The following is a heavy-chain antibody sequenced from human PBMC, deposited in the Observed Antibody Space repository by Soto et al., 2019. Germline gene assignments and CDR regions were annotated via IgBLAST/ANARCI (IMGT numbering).Heavy chain of an antibody. J-gene: IGHJ4*02. V-gene: IGHV3-48*02. Sequence: ESGGGLVQPGGSLRLSCAASGFTFSSYSMNWVRQAPGKGLEWLSYISSSSSTIYYADSVKGRFTISRDNAKNSLYLRMNSLRDEDTAVYFCAREGGIKNDYWGQGTLVTVSS. D-gene: IGHD3-10*01. CDR1: GFTFSSYS. CDR2: ISSSSSTI. CDR3: AREGGIKNDY.